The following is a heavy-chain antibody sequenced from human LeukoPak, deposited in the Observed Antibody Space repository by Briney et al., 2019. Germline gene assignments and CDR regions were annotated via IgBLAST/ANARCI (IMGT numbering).Heavy chain of an antibody. Sequence: GGSLRLSCAASGFIFSNYWMTWVRQAPGKGLEWVANIKQDGGERYYVDSVRGRFTISRDNAKNSLYLQMNSLRAEDTAVYYCVRTGAARRGDYWGQGTPVTVSS. J-gene: IGHJ4*02. CDR1: GFIFSNYW. V-gene: IGHV3-7*01. CDR3: VRTGAARRGDY. CDR2: IKQDGGER. D-gene: IGHD6-6*01.